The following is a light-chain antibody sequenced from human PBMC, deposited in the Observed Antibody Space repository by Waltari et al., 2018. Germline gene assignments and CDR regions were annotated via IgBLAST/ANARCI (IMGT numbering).Light chain of an antibody. Sequence: EIALTQSPATLSLSPGERATLSCIASQSVSSYLAWYQQKPAQAPRRLTDATSNRTTAIPARWSRSGYGTDFSLTTRGLAPEDFAVDYCQRRSIWARVTFGQATRLEIK. CDR3: QRRSIWARVT. CDR2: ATS. CDR1: QSVSSY. J-gene: IGKJ5*01. V-gene: IGKV3-11*01.